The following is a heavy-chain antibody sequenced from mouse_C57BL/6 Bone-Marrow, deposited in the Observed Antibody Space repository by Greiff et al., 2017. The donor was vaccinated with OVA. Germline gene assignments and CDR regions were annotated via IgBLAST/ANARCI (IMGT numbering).Heavy chain of an antibody. CDR3: ARDAPNWDGGYAMDY. J-gene: IGHJ4*01. Sequence: EVKLMESGGGLVQSGRSLRLSCATSGFTFSDFYMEWVRQAPGKGLEWIAASRNKANDYTTEYSASVKGRFIVSRDTSQSILYLQMNALRAEDTAIYYCARDAPNWDGGYAMDYWGQGTSVTVSS. CDR2: SRNKANDYTT. CDR1: GFTFSDFY. D-gene: IGHD4-1*02. V-gene: IGHV7-1*01.